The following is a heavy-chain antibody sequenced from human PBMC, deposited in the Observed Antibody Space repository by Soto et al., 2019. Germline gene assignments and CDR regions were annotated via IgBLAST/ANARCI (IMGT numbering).Heavy chain of an antibody. CDR2: IYYSGST. J-gene: IGHJ6*02. CDR1: GGSISSYY. D-gene: IGHD3-3*01. Sequence: SETLSLTCTVSGGSISSYYWSWIRQPPGKGLEWIGYIYYSGSTNYNPSLKSRVTISVDTSKNQFSLKLSSVTAADTAVYYCAIVMNYGAVTPGRGMDVWGQGTTVTVS. CDR3: AIVMNYGAVTPGRGMDV. V-gene: IGHV4-59*01.